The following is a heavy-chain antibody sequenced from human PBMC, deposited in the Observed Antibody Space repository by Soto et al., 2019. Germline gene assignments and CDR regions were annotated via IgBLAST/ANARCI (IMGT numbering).Heavy chain of an antibody. CDR3: ARDYYDSSGPSRLGY. D-gene: IGHD3-22*01. Sequence: GASVKVSCKASGGTFSSYAISWVRQAPGQGLEWMGGIIPIFGTANYAQKFQGRVTITADKSTSTAYMELSSLRSEDTAVYYCARDYYDSSGPSRLGYWGQGTLVTVSS. J-gene: IGHJ4*02. CDR1: GGTFSSYA. CDR2: IIPIFGTA. V-gene: IGHV1-69*06.